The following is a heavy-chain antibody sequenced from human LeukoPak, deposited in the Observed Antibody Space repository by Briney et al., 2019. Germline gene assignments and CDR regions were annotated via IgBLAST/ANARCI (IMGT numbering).Heavy chain of an antibody. CDR1: GGTFSSYA. CDR2: IIPIFGTA. D-gene: IGHD1-26*01. V-gene: IGHV1-69*01. CDR3: ARAIVGATTYYYYGMDV. Sequence: SVKVSCKASGGTFSSYAISWVRQAPGQGLEWMGGIIPIFGTANYAQKFQGRVTITADESTSTAYMELSSLRSEDMAVYYCARAIVGATTYYYYGMDVWGQGTTVTVSS. J-gene: IGHJ6*02.